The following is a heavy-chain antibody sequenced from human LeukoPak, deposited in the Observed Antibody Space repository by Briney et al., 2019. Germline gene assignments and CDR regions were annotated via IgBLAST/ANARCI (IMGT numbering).Heavy chain of an antibody. V-gene: IGHV4-59*08. D-gene: IGHD6-6*01. CDR2: IYYSGST. J-gene: IGHJ4*02. Sequence: SETLSLTCTVSGGSISSYYWSWIRQPPGKGLEWIGYIYYSGSTNYNPSLKSRVTISVDTSKNQFSLKLSSVTAADTAVYYCARHHEYSSLLYFDYWGQGTLVTVSS. CDR1: GGSISSYY. CDR3: ARHHEYSSLLYFDY.